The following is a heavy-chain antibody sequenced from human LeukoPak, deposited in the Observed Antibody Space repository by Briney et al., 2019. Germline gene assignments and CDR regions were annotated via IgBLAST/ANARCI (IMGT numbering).Heavy chain of an antibody. V-gene: IGHV3-72*01. Sequence: GGSLRLSCAASGFTFSDHYMDWVRQAPGKGLEWVGRTRNKANSYTTEYAASVKGRFTISRDDSKNSLYLQMNSLRAEDTAVYYCAPSQVARTDYWGQGTLVTVSS. CDR2: TRNKANSYTT. J-gene: IGHJ4*02. D-gene: IGHD5-12*01. CDR3: APSQVARTDY. CDR1: GFTFSDHY.